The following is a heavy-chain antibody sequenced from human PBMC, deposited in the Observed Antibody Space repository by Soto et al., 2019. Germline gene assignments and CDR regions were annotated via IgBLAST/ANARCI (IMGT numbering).Heavy chain of an antibody. CDR3: ARDHYVYDILTGYGYYYGMDV. Sequence: QVQLQESGPGLVKPSQTLSLTCTVSGGSISSGDYYWRWIRQPPGKGLEWIGYIYYSGSTYYNPSLKSRVTISVDTSQNQFSLKLSSVTAADTAVYYCARDHYVYDILTGYGYYYGMDVWGQGTTVTVSS. J-gene: IGHJ6*02. D-gene: IGHD3-9*01. V-gene: IGHV4-30-4*01. CDR2: IYYSGST. CDR1: GGSISSGDYY.